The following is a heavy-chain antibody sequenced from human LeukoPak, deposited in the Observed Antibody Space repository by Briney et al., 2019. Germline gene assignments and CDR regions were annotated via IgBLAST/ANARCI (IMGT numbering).Heavy chain of an antibody. CDR2: ISYDGSNK. D-gene: IGHD3-10*01. J-gene: IGHJ4*02. Sequence: GRSLRLSCAASGFTFSSYAMHWVRQAPGKGLEWVAVISYDGSNKYYADSVKGRFTISRDNSKNTLYLQMNSLRAEDTAVYYCARVTMARGEYFPPNDYWGQGTLVTVSS. CDR1: GFTFSSYA. V-gene: IGHV3-30*04. CDR3: ARVTMARGEYFPPNDY.